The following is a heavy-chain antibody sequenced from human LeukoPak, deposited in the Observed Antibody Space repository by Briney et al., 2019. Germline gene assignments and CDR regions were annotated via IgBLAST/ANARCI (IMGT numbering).Heavy chain of an antibody. CDR2: ITSSSSSI. CDR3: ARGPERDAFDI. Sequence: GRSLRLSCAASGFTFSTYNMNWVRQAPGKGLEWVSSITSSSSSIYYADSVKGRFTISRDNAKNSLYLQMNSLRAEDTAVYYCARGPERDAFDIWGQGTMVTVSS. CDR1: GFTFSTYN. V-gene: IGHV3-21*04. J-gene: IGHJ3*02.